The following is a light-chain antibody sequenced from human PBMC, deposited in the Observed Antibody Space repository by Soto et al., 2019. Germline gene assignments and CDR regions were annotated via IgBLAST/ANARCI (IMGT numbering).Light chain of an antibody. V-gene: IGKV1-5*01. CDR2: DVS. CDR3: QQSYSTPRT. CDR1: QSINSW. Sequence: DIQMTQSPSTLSASLGDRFTITCLASQSINSWLAWYQQKPGRAPNLLIYDVSTLESGVPSRFSGSGSGTDFTLTISSLQPEDFATYYCQQSYSTPRTFGQGTKVDI. J-gene: IGKJ1*01.